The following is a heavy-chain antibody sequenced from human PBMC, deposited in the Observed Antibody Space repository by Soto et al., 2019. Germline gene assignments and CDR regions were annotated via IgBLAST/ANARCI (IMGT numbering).Heavy chain of an antibody. CDR3: AREIKSGSYPYYYYGLDV. J-gene: IGHJ6*02. CDR1: GFSFTTYS. V-gene: IGHV3-48*02. Sequence: GGSLRLSCAASGFSFTTYSMNWVRQAPGKGLEWTSYISSSSSTIYYADSVKGRFTISRDNAKNSLYLQMHSLSDEDTAVYYCAREIKSGSYPYYYYGLDVWGQGTTVTVSS. D-gene: IGHD3-10*01. CDR2: ISSSSSTI.